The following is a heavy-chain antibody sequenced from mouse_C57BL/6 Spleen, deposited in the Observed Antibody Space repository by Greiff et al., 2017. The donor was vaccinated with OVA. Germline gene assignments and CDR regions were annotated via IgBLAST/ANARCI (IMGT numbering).Heavy chain of an antibody. V-gene: IGHV14-4*01. J-gene: IGHJ3*01. CDR1: GFNIKDDY. CDR3: TTYYYSNSFAY. CDR2: IDPENGDT. Sequence: EVQLVESGAELVRPGASVKLSCTASGFNIKDDYMHWVKQRPEQGLEWIGWIDPENGDTEYASKFQGKATITADTSSNTAYLQLSSLTSEDTAVYYCTTYYYSNSFAYWGQGTLVTVSA. D-gene: IGHD2-5*01.